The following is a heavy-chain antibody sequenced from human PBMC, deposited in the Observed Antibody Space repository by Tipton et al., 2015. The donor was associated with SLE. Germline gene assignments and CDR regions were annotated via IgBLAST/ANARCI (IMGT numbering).Heavy chain of an antibody. J-gene: IGHJ4*02. Sequence: LRLSCPVSGGSISSGGYYWSWIRQHPGKGLEWIGYIYYSGSTYYNPSLKSRVTISVDTSKNQFSLKLSSVTAADTAVYYCARGEKEFGEYYFDYWGQGTLVTVSS. CDR1: GGSISSGGYY. V-gene: IGHV4-31*02. CDR2: IYYSGST. CDR3: ARGEKEFGEYYFDY. D-gene: IGHD3-10*01.